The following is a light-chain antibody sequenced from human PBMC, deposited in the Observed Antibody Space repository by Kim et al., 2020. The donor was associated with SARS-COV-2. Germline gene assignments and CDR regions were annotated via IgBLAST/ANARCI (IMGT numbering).Light chain of an antibody. J-gene: IGLJ2*01. Sequence: QSVLTQPPSASGTPGQRVTISCSGSSSNIGTNYVYWYQQLPGTAPKRLIYRNNQRPSGVPDRFSGSKSGTSASLAISGLRSEDEADYYCAAWDDSLSGVVFGGGTQLTVL. CDR2: RNN. V-gene: IGLV1-47*01. CDR3: AAWDDSLSGVV. CDR1: SSNIGTNY.